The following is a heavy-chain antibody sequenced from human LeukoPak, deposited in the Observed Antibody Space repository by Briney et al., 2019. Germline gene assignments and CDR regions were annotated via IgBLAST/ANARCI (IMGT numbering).Heavy chain of an antibody. CDR2: IYPGDSDT. CDR3: ARRSCGGDCYLSGYWFDP. D-gene: IGHD2-21*01. Sequence: GESLKISCKGSGYSFTSYWIGWVRQMPGKGLEWMGIIYPGDSDTRYSPSFQGQVTISADKSISTAYLQWSSLKASDTAMYYCARRSCGGDCYLSGYWFDPWGQGTLVTVSS. V-gene: IGHV5-51*01. CDR1: GYSFTSYW. J-gene: IGHJ5*02.